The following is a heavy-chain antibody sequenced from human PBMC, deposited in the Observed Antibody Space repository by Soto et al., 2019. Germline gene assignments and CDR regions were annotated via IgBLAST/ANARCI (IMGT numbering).Heavy chain of an antibody. CDR1: GGDISTYY. D-gene: IGHD3-3*01. Sequence: QVQLQESGPGLVKPSETLSLTCTVSGGDISTYYWTWIRQPAGKGLEWIGRIYSSGSTKYNPSLTSRVTMSLDTSKNQFSLRLISVTAADTAVYYCARGQRFSDWFDPWGQGTLVTVSS. CDR2: IYSSGST. CDR3: ARGQRFSDWFDP. J-gene: IGHJ5*02. V-gene: IGHV4-4*07.